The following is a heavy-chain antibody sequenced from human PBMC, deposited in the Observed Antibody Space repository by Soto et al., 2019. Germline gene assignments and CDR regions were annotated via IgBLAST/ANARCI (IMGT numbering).Heavy chain of an antibody. V-gene: IGHV3-53*01. D-gene: IGHD6-13*01. CDR1: GFTVSSNY. CDR3: ARDSSSWYGSLDY. J-gene: IGHJ4*02. CDR2: IYSGGST. Sequence: GGSLRLSCAASGFTVSSNYMSWVRQAPGKGLEWVSVIYSGGSTYYADSVKGRFTISRDNSKNTLYLQMNGLRAEDTAVYYCARDSSSWYGSLDYWGQGTLVTVSS.